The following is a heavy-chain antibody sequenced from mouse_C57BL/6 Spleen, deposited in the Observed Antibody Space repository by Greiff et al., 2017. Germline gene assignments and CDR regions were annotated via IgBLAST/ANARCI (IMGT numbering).Heavy chain of an antibody. J-gene: IGHJ2*01. V-gene: IGHV1-59*01. Sequence: QVQLQQPGAELVRPGTSVKLSCKASGYTFTSYWMHWVKQRPGQGLEWIGVIDPSDSYTNYNQKLKGKATLTVDTSSSTAYMQLSSLTSEDSAVYYCARSYYGSSYGFDYWGQGTTLTVSS. D-gene: IGHD1-1*01. CDR3: ARSYYGSSYGFDY. CDR1: GYTFTSYW. CDR2: IDPSDSYT.